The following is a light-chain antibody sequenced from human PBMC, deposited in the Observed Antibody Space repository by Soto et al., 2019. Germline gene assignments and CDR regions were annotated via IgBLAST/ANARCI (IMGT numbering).Light chain of an antibody. CDR1: QSIGFF. CDR2: AAS. Sequence: DIQMTQSPFSLYASIGDRVTITCRASQSIGFFLNWYQQRPGEAPNLLIFAASILQSGVPSRFSGSVSGTDVTLTIDSLQHDDFGTYFCQQTYNAPRTFGQGTKVEV. V-gene: IGKV1-39*01. J-gene: IGKJ1*01. CDR3: QQTYNAPRT.